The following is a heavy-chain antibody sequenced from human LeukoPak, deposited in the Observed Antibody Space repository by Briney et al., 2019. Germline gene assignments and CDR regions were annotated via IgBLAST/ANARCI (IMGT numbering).Heavy chain of an antibody. CDR3: AGLPFWSGGYWYFDL. J-gene: IGHJ2*01. V-gene: IGHV4-61*02. Sequence: PSQTLSLTCTVSGVSISSGSYYWSWIRQPAGKGLEWIGRIYTSGSTNYNPSLKSRVTISVDTSKNQFSLKLSSVTAADTAVYYCAGLPFWSGGYWYFDLWGRGTLVTVSS. CDR2: IYTSGST. D-gene: IGHD3-3*01. CDR1: GVSISSGSYY.